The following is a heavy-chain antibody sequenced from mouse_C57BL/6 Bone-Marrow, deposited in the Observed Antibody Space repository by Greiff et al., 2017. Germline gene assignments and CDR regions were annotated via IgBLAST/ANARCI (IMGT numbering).Heavy chain of an antibody. D-gene: IGHD1-1*01. J-gene: IGHJ2*01. V-gene: IGHV3-6*01. Sequence: DVHLVESGPGLVKPSQSLSLTCSVTGYSITSGYYWNWIRQFPGNKLEWMGYISYDGSNNYNPSLKNRISITRDTSKNQFFLKLNSVTTEDTATYYCARVDYGSSYGDFDYWGQGTTLTVSS. CDR2: ISYDGSN. CDR1: GYSITSGYY. CDR3: ARVDYGSSYGDFDY.